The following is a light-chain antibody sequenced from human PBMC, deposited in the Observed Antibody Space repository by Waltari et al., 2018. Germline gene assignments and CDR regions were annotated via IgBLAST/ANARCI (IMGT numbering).Light chain of an antibody. CDR2: KVT. CDR3: MQSTKDRT. CDR1: QSLLHSNGNTY. Sequence: EIVMTQTPLSLPVIPGEPASISCRSSQSLLHSNGNTYLHWYLQKPGQSPRLLIYKVTNRKSGVPDRFSGSGSGTDFTLKISRVEPEDVGVYYCMQSTKDRTFGQGTKVEIK. V-gene: IGKV2D-29*02. J-gene: IGKJ1*01.